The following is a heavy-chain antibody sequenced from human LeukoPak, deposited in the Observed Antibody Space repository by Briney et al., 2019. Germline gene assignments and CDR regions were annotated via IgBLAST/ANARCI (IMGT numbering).Heavy chain of an antibody. V-gene: IGHV4-34*01. CDR2: INHSGRT. Sequence: PSETVSLTCAVYGGSFSVYYWRWMRQPPGRGRVGIGEINHSGRTNYNPSLKSRVTISVDTSKHQFSLKLSSVTAADTAVYYCARGIRDTAMVSGGNWFDPWGQGTLVTVSS. CDR1: GGSFSVYY. D-gene: IGHD5-18*01. CDR3: ARGIRDTAMVSGGNWFDP. J-gene: IGHJ5*02.